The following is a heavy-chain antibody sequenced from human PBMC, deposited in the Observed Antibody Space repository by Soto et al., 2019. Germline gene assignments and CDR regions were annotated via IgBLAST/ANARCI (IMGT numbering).Heavy chain of an antibody. CDR1: GFTFSSYA. CDR3: ARDRGSSRFSGPIYYYYGMDV. CDR2: ISYDGSNK. J-gene: IGHJ6*02. V-gene: IGHV3-30-3*01. Sequence: GGSLRLSCAASGFTFSSYAMHWVRQAPGKGLEWVAVISYDGSNKYYADSVKGRFTISRDNSKNTLYLQMNSLRAEDTAVYYCARDRGSSRFSGPIYYYYGMDVWGQGTTVTVSS. D-gene: IGHD6-13*01.